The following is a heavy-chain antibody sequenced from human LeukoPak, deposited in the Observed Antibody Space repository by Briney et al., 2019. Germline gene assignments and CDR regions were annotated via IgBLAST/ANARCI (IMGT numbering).Heavy chain of an antibody. CDR2: IAWNSGNT. CDR3: AKDMNSYGSGSSYNPWGPFDS. J-gene: IGHJ4*02. D-gene: IGHD3-10*01. CDR1: GFTVDNYA. V-gene: IGHV3-9*01. Sequence: GGSLRLSCAASGFTVDNYAMHWVRQAAGKCLEWVSGIAWNSGNTGFAGSVKCRSTISRDNAENSLSLQLHSLTPEDKAFYFCAKDMNSYGSGSSYNPWGPFDSWGQGTLVTVSS.